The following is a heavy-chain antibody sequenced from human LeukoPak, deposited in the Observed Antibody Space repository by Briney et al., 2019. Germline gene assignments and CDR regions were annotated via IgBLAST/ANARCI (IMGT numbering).Heavy chain of an antibody. V-gene: IGHV1-24*01. Sequence: ASVKVSCKVSGYTLTELSMHWVRQAPGKGLEWMGGFGPEDGETIYAQKFQGRVTMTEDTSTDTAYMELSSLRSEDTAVYYCATVVGALYYFDYWGQGTLVTVSS. D-gene: IGHD1-26*01. CDR1: GYTLTELS. CDR2: FGPEDGET. CDR3: ATVVGALYYFDY. J-gene: IGHJ4*02.